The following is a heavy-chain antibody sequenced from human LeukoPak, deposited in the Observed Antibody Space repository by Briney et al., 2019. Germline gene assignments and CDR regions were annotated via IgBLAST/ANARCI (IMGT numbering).Heavy chain of an antibody. D-gene: IGHD3-10*01. CDR3: AKSSEYYYGSGSYYAFFDY. V-gene: IGHV3-23*01. J-gene: IGHJ4*02. Sequence: GGSLRLSCAASGFTFSSYGMSWVRQAPGKGLEWVSAISGSGDNTYFADSVKGRFTISRDNSKNTLYLQMKSLRAEDTAVYYCAKSSEYYYGSGSYYAFFDYWGQGTLVTVSS. CDR2: ISGSGDNT. CDR1: GFTFSSYG.